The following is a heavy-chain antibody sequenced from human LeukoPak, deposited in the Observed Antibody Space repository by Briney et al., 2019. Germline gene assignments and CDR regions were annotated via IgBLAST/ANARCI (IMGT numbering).Heavy chain of an antibody. Sequence: GASVTVSCKASGYTFTSYGISWVRQAPGQGLEWMGWISAYNGNTNYAQKLQGRVTMTTDTSTSTAYMELRSLRSGDTAVYYCARVNSYYDFWSGYLLAWFDPWGQGTLVTVSS. J-gene: IGHJ5*02. D-gene: IGHD3-3*01. CDR1: GYTFTSYG. CDR2: ISAYNGNT. V-gene: IGHV1-18*01. CDR3: ARVNSYYDFWSGYLLAWFDP.